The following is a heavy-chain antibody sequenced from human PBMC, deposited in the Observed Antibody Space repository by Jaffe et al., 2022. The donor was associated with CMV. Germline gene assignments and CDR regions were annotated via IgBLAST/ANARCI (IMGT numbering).Heavy chain of an antibody. J-gene: IGHJ4*02. CDR1: GFTFSSYA. CDR2: ISGSGGST. CDR3: AKDDRGGTYYYDSSGENYFDY. Sequence: EVQLLESGGGLVQPGGSLRLSCAASGFTFSSYAMSWVRQAPGKGLEWVSAISGSGGSTYYADSVKGRFTISRDNSKNTLYLQMNSLRAEDTAVYYCAKDDRGGTYYYDSSGENYFDYWGQGTLVTVSS. V-gene: IGHV3-23*01. D-gene: IGHD3-22*01.